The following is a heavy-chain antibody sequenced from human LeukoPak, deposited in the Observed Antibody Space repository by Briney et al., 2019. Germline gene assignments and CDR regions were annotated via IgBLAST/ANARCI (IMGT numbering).Heavy chain of an antibody. CDR3: ARVSRGSYALEGFDY. Sequence: ASVKVSCKASGYTFTSYYMHWVRQAPGQGLEWMGIINPSGGSTSYAQKFQCRVTMTRDMFTSTVYMELSSLRSEDTAVYYCARVSRGSYALEGFDYWGQGTLVTVSS. CDR2: INPSGGST. CDR1: GYTFTSYY. J-gene: IGHJ4*02. D-gene: IGHD1-26*01. V-gene: IGHV1-46*01.